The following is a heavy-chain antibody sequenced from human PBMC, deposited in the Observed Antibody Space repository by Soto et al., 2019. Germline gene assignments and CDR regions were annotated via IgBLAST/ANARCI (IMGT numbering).Heavy chain of an antibody. Sequence: GASVKVSCKASGYTFTSYAMHLVRQAPGQRLEWMGWINAGNGNTKYSQKFQGRITIARDTSASTAYMELSSLRSEDTAVYYCARGSSSWYNWFDPWGQGTLVTVSS. CDR2: INAGNGNT. V-gene: IGHV1-3*01. J-gene: IGHJ5*02. CDR3: ARGSSSWYNWFDP. CDR1: GYTFTSYA. D-gene: IGHD6-13*01.